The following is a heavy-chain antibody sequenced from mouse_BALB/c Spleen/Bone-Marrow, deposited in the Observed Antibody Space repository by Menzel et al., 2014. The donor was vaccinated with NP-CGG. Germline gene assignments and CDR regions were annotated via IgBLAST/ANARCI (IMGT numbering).Heavy chain of an antibody. CDR2: VDPYYGAT. V-gene: IGHV1-39*01. Sequence: EVQLQQSGPELEKPGASVKISCKASGYSFTGYNMNWVKQYNGQSLVWIGNVDPYYGATTYNQKFKGKATLTVDKSSSTAYMQLERLTSEDSAVYYCAISYNSFDFWGQGTTLTVSS. CDR1: GYSFTGYN. CDR3: AISYNSFDF. J-gene: IGHJ2*01.